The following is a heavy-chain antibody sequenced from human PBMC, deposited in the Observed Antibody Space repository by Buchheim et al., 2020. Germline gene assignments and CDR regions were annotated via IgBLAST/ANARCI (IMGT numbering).Heavy chain of an antibody. CDR3: AKSSGWFDS. CDR2: ISSAGSKK. CDR1: MSTFSNSE. J-gene: IGHJ5*01. Sequence: QLVDSGGALVQPGGSLRLSCVASMSTFSNSEMNWVRQTPGKGLEWIAYISSAGSKKDYADSVKGRFTISRDNAKSSLFLEMKSLGAEDTAIYYCAKSSGWFDSWGQGTL. V-gene: IGHV3-48*03. D-gene: IGHD3-22*01.